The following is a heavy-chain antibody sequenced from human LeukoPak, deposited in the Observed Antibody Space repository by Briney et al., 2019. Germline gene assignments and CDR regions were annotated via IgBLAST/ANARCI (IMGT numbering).Heavy chain of an antibody. CDR2: IYHSGST. J-gene: IGHJ6*03. CDR3: ARGGGEDSSGYYHYYMDV. D-gene: IGHD3-22*01. CDR1: GYSISSGYY. V-gene: IGHV4-38-2*02. Sequence: SETLSLTCTVSGYSISSGYYWGWIRQPPGKGLEWIGSIYHSGSTYYNPSLKSRVTISVDTSKNQFSLKLSSVTAADTAVYYCARGGGEDSSGYYHYYMDVWGKGTTVTISS.